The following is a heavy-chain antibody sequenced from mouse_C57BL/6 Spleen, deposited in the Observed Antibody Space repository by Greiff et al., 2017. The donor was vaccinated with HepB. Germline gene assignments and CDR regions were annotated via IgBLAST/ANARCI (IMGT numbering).Heavy chain of an antibody. CDR3: VRGYYYGRGGDYFDY. CDR2: IRSKSNNYAT. V-gene: IGHV10-1*01. Sequence: EVKLQESGGGLVQPKGSLKLSCAASGFSFNTYAMNWVRQAPGKGLEWVARIRSKSNNYATYYADSVKDRFTISRDDSESMLYLQMNNLKTEDTAMYYCVRGYYYGRGGDYFDYWGQGTTLTVSS. D-gene: IGHD1-1*01. J-gene: IGHJ2*01. CDR1: GFSFNTYA.